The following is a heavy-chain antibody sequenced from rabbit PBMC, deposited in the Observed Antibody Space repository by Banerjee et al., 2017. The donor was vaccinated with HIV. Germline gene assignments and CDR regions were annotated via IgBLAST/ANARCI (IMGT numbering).Heavy chain of an antibody. Sequence: QSLEESGGDLVKPGASLTLTCTASGLDFSSSDWICWVRQAPGKGLEWIAGIYTGSGSTYYASWAKGRFTISKTAATTVTLQMTSLTAADTATYFCVRETETYAGYAGYNYYFDLWGQGTLVTVS. CDR1: GLDFSSSDW. V-gene: IGHV1S40*01. D-gene: IGHD7-1*01. CDR2: IYTGSGST. CDR3: VRETETYAGYAGYNYYFDL. J-gene: IGHJ4*01.